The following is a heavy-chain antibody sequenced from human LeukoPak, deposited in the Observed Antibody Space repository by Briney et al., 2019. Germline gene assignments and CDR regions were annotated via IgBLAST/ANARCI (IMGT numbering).Heavy chain of an antibody. CDR1: GGSVTSTNY. Sequence: RASGTLSLTCGVSGGSVTSTNYWTWVRQPPGTGLEWIGEVNLQVFTNYKPSLMGRVAISVNTSENHISLQLTSVTAADTAVYYCAREGGPYRPLDYSGQGTLVTVSS. V-gene: IGHV4-4*02. J-gene: IGHJ4*02. CDR3: AREGGPYRPLDY. CDR2: VNLQVFT.